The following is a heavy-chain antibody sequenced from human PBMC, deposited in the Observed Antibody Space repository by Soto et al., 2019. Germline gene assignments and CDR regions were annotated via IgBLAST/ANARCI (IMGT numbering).Heavy chain of an antibody. D-gene: IGHD3-10*01. CDR1: GYKFSSYW. J-gene: IGHJ6*02. CDR3: ARFYYGSGSAAYYYYGMDV. Sequence: GASLKISCKGCGYKFSSYWIGWERQLTGKGLEWMGIIYPGDSDTRYSPSFQGQVTISADKSISTAYLQWSSLKASDTAMYYCARFYYGSGSAAYYYYGMDVWGQGTTVTVSS. CDR2: IYPGDSDT. V-gene: IGHV5-51*01.